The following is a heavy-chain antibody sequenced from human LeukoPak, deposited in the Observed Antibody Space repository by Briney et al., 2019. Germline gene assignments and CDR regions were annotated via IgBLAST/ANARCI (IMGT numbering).Heavy chain of an antibody. CDR2: IYHSGST. CDR1: GGSISSGGYS. CDR3: ARVSIVARKYYFDY. D-gene: IGHD5-12*01. V-gene: IGHV4-30-2*01. J-gene: IGHJ4*02. Sequence: SSETLSLTCAVSGGSISSGGYSWSWIRQPPGKGLEWIGYIYHSGSTYYNPSLKSRVTISVDRSKNQFSLKLSSVTAADTAVYYCARVSIVARKYYFDYWGQGTLVTVSS.